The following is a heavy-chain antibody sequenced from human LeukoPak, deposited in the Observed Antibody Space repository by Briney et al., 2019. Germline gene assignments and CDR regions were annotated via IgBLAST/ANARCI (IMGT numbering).Heavy chain of an antibody. CDR1: GYTFTSGY. Sequence: GASVKVSCKASGYTFTSGYMHWVRQAPGQGLEWMGIIHCGGGNATSSQKFQGRVTMTTDTSTSTVYMELSSLRSEDTALYYCARDSRYYYGSGSYSGSYYYGLDVWGQGTTVTVSS. V-gene: IGHV1-46*01. D-gene: IGHD3-10*01. CDR2: IHCGGGNA. J-gene: IGHJ6*02. CDR3: ARDSRYYYGSGSYSGSYYYGLDV.